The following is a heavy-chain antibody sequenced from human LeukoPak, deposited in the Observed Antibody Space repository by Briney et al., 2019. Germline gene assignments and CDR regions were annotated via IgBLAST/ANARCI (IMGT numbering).Heavy chain of an antibody. D-gene: IGHD1-7*01. Sequence: SETLSLTCTVSGGFFSNHYWSWIRQPPAKELAWIGYIYHTGSTNYNPSLKSRVTISVDTSRDQFSLKLSSVTAADTAVYYCARGNYVDWFDPWGQGTQVTVSS. V-gene: IGHV4-59*11. CDR2: IYHTGST. CDR1: GGFFSNHY. CDR3: ARGNYVDWFDP. J-gene: IGHJ5*02.